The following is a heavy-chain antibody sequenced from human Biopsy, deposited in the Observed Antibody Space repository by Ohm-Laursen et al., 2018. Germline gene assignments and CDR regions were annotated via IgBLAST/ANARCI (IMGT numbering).Heavy chain of an antibody. CDR2: TNHSGRT. D-gene: IGHD3-22*01. CDR3: VRGVDYYDPYHYYALDV. CDR1: GESFNGYY. J-gene: IGHJ6*02. Sequence: TLSLTCTVYGESFNGYYWSWIRQTPGKGLEWIGETNHSGRTNYNPSLKGRVTISVDTSKNQFSLKVRSVTAADTAVYYCVRGVDYYDPYHYYALDVWGQGTTVTVSS. V-gene: IGHV4-34*01.